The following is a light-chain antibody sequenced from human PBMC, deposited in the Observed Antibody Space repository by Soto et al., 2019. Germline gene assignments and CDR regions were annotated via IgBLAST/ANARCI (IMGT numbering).Light chain of an antibody. V-gene: IGKV3-11*01. CDR3: HQRQSWPRT. J-gene: IGKJ1*01. CDR1: QYVGTR. Sequence: EIVLTQSPATLSSSPGETATLSCRASQYVGTRLAWYQHKPGQAPRLLIYYTSNRATGIPARFSGSGSGTDCTLTISSLAPEDFAIYYCHQRQSWPRTFGQGTKVEIK. CDR2: YTS.